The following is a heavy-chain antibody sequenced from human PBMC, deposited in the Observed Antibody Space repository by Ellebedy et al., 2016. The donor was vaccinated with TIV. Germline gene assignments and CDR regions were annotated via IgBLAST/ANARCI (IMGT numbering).Heavy chain of an antibody. CDR1: GYTFTGYY. V-gene: IGHV1-2*02. CDR3: ARDNSAYEGTAFDI. D-gene: IGHD5-12*01. J-gene: IGHJ3*02. Sequence: ASVQVSCKASGYTFTGYYMHWVRQAPGQGLEWMGWINPNSGGTTYAQKFQGRVTMTRDTSISTAYMELSRLRSDDTAVYYCARDNSAYEGTAFDIWGQGTMVTVSS. CDR2: INPNSGGT.